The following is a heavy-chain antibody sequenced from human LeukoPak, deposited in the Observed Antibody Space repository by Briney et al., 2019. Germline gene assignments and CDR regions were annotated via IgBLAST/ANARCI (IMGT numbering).Heavy chain of an antibody. V-gene: IGHV1-46*01. CDR1: GYTFTNSY. CDR3: ARIRDGYNDAYDL. CDR2: INPGGNT. D-gene: IGHD5-24*01. Sequence: ASVKVSCKASGYTFTNSYIHWVRQAPGQVLEWMGLINPGGNTNYAQNFQGRVTLTRDTSTNTVYVELSSLRSEDTAIYYCARIRDGYNDAYDLWGQGTVVTVPS. J-gene: IGHJ3*01.